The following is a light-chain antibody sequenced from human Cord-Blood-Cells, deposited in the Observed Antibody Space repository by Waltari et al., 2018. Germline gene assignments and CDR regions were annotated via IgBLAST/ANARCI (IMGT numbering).Light chain of an antibody. CDR3: QQRSNWPPT. J-gene: IGKJ4*01. V-gene: IGKV3-11*01. Sequence: EIVLTQSPATLSLSPGERATISCRASQSVSSYLAWYQQKPGQAPRLLIYDASNRSTGIPAMFSGSGSGTDFTLTISSLEPEDFAVYYCQQRSNWPPTFGGGTKVEIK. CDR1: QSVSSY. CDR2: DAS.